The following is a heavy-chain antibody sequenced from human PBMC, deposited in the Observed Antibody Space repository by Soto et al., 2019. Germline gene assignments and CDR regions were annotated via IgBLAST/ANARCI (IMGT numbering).Heavy chain of an antibody. CDR2: ISGSGGST. J-gene: IGHJ6*02. D-gene: IGHD1-7*01. CDR3: AKDYPITGTTHYYYGMDV. Sequence: GGSLRLSCAASGFTFSSYAMSWVRQAPGKGLEWVSAISGSGGSTYYADSVKGRFTISRDNSKNTLYLQMNSLGAEDTAVYYCAKDYPITGTTHYYYGMDVWGQGTTVTVSS. V-gene: IGHV3-23*01. CDR1: GFTFSSYA.